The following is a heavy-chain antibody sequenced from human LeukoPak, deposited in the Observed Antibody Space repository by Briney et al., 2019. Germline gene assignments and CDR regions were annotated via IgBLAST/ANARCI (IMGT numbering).Heavy chain of an antibody. CDR1: GFTVSSNY. CDR2: IYNGGST. J-gene: IGHJ4*02. CDR3: AKQVVRSGSYIDF. D-gene: IGHD1-26*01. Sequence: GGSLRLSCAASGFTVSSNYMSWVRQAPGKGLEWVSVIYNGGSTKYPDSVKGRFTISRDDSKNTLYLQMNSLRAEDTAVYYCAKQVVRSGSYIDFWGQGTLVTVSS. V-gene: IGHV3-53*01.